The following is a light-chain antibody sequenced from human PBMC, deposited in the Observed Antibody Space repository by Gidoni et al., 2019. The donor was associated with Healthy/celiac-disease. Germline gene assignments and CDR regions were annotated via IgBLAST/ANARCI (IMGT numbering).Light chain of an antibody. CDR3: QQLNSYLT. J-gene: IGKJ3*01. Sequence: DIQLTQSPSFLSASVGDRVTITCRASQGISSYLAWYQQKPGKAPKLLIYAAPTLQSGVPSRFSGSGSGTEFTLTISSLQPEEFATYYCQQLNSYLTFGPGTKVDIK. CDR2: AAP. CDR1: QGISSY. V-gene: IGKV1-9*01.